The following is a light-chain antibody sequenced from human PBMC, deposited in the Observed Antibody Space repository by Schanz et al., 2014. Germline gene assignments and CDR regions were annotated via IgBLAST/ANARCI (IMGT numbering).Light chain of an antibody. CDR3: SSYTSSSPV. CDR2: GNT. Sequence: QSVLTQPPSVSGAPGQRVTISCTGSSSNIGAGYDVHWYQQLPGTAPKLLIYGNTNRPSGVPDRFSGSKSGTSASLAITGLQAEDEADYYCSSYTSSSPVFGGGTKLTVL. V-gene: IGLV1-40*01. CDR1: SSNIGAGYD. J-gene: IGLJ2*01.